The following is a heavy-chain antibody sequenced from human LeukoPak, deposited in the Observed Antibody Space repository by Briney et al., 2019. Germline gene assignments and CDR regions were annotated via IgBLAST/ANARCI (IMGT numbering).Heavy chain of an antibody. CDR3: AKRTSGSSWYSSDS. D-gene: IGHD6-13*01. CDR2: MSGDATST. J-gene: IGHJ4*02. CDR1: GFTFSSYA. Sequence: GGSLRLSCAASGFTFSSYAMSWVRQAPGKGLEWVSTMSGDATSTYYADSVKGRFTISRDNSKTTLFLQMNSLRAEDTAVYYCAKRTSGSSWYSSDSWGQGTLVTVSS. V-gene: IGHV3-23*01.